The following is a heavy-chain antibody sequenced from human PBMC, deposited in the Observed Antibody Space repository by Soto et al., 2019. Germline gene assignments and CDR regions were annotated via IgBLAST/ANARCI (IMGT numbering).Heavy chain of an antibody. CDR2: IYYSGST. V-gene: IGHV4-59*01. J-gene: IGHJ3*02. CDR3: ARDFSCSSTSCYDHDAFDI. D-gene: IGHD2-2*01. Sequence: SETLSLTCTVSGGSISSYYWSWIRQPPEKGLEWIGYIYYSGSTNYNPSLKSRVTISVDTSKNQFSLKLSSVTAADTAVYYCARDFSCSSTSCYDHDAFDIWGQGTMVTVSS. CDR1: GGSISSYY.